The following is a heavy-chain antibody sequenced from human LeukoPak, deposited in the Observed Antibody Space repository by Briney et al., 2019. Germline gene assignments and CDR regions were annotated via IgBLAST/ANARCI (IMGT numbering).Heavy chain of an antibody. D-gene: IGHD2-2*01. CDR2: ISHDGNNR. CDR1: GFSFSTYA. J-gene: IGHJ6*03. V-gene: IGHV3-30*04. CDR3: ARPYCSSSSCYDVYYYYYMDV. Sequence: PGRSLRLSCAASGFSFSTYAMHWVRQASGKGLEWVAVISHDGNNRYYADSVKGRFTVSRDNSKNTLHLQMYSLRAEDTAVYYCARPYCSSSSCYDVYYYYYMDVWGKGTRSPS.